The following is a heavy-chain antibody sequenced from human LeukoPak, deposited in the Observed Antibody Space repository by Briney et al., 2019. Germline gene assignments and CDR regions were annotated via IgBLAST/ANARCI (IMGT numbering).Heavy chain of an antibody. CDR2: INWNGGST. J-gene: IGHJ6*03. CDR3: ARIGDCSGGSCYEPYYYYYYMDV. Sequence: GGSLRLSCAASGFTFSSYEMNWVRQAPGKGLEWVSGINWNGGSTGYADSVKGRFTISRDNAKNSLYLQMNSLRDEDMAVYYCARIGDCSGGSCYEPYYYYYYMDVWGKGTTVTVSS. V-gene: IGHV3-20*04. D-gene: IGHD2-15*01. CDR1: GFTFSSYE.